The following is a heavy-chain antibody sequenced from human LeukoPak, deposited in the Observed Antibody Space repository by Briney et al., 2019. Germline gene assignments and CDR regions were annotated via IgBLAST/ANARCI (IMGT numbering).Heavy chain of an antibody. CDR2: IDPSDSYT. V-gene: IGHV5-10-1*01. Sequence: GESLKISCKGSGYSFTSYWITWVRPMPGKGLEWMGSIDPSDSYTNYSPSFQAHVTISADKSISTAYLQWSSLKASDTAMYYCARTLTTVTRWFDPWGQGTLVTVSS. D-gene: IGHD4-11*01. J-gene: IGHJ5*02. CDR3: ARTLTTVTRWFDP. CDR1: GYSFTSYW.